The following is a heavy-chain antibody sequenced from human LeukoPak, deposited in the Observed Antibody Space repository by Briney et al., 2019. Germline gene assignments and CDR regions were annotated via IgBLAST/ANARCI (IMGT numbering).Heavy chain of an antibody. V-gene: IGHV4-39*01. CDR1: GGSISSSSYY. CDR2: IYYSGST. D-gene: IGHD6-13*01. J-gene: IGHJ6*03. Sequence: SETLSLTCTVSGGSISSSSYYWGWIRQPPGKGLEWIGSIYYSGSTYYNPSLKSRVTISVDTSKNQFSLKLSSVTAADTAVYYCARAIAGRYSSSWYQTTWGVYYYYYMDVWGKGTTVTISS. CDR3: ARAIAGRYSSSWYQTTWGVYYYYYMDV.